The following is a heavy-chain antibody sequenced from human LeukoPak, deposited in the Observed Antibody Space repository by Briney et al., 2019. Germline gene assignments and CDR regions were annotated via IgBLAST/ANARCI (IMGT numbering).Heavy chain of an antibody. V-gene: IGHV4-61*02. CDR3: ARGALGSGTYYHDSFDS. D-gene: IGHD3-10*02. J-gene: IGHJ4*02. CDR2: IYTSGST. CDR1: GDSISSGDYY. Sequence: SQTLSLTCTVSGDSISSGDYYWSWIRQPAGKGLEWIGRIYTSGSTNYNPSLKSRVTISVDTSKNQFSLKLTSVTAADTAFYYCARGALGSGTYYHDSFDSWGQGTLVTVST.